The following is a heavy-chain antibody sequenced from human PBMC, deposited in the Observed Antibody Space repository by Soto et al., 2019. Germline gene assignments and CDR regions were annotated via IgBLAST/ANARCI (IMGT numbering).Heavy chain of an antibody. D-gene: IGHD3-22*01. Sequence: ASVKVSCKASGYTFTSYGISWVRQAPGQGLEWMGWISAYNGNTNYAQKHQGRVTMTTDTSTSTAYMELRSLRSDDTAVYYCARVGLSNHYDSSGFSAFDIWGQGTMVTVSS. CDR2: ISAYNGNT. CDR1: GYTFTSYG. V-gene: IGHV1-18*01. J-gene: IGHJ3*02. CDR3: ARVGLSNHYDSSGFSAFDI.